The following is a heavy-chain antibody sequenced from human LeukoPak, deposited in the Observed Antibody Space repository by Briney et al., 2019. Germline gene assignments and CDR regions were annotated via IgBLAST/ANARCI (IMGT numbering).Heavy chain of an antibody. J-gene: IGHJ4*02. CDR3: AKTTPLFTFGVVQAYFDY. Sequence: PGRSLRLSCAASGFTFSSYGMHWVRQAPGKGLEWVAVISYDGSNKYYADSVKGRFTISRDNSKNTLYLQMNSLRAEDTAAYYCAKTTPLFTFGVVQAYFDYWGQGTLFTVSS. CDR2: ISYDGSNK. D-gene: IGHD3-16*01. CDR1: GFTFSSYG. V-gene: IGHV3-30*18.